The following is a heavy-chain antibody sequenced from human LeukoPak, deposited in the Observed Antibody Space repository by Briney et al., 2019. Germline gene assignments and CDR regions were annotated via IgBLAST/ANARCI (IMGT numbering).Heavy chain of an antibody. Sequence: SETLSLTCTVSGGSISSYYWSWIRQSPGRRLEWIGFLHHGGSTNYNPSLKSRLTISGDTSKNQFSLKLSSVTAADTAVYYCARPYYYDSRIDPWGQGTLVTVSS. CDR3: ARPYYYDSRIDP. J-gene: IGHJ5*02. D-gene: IGHD3-22*01. V-gene: IGHV4-59*08. CDR1: GGSISSYY. CDR2: LHHGGST.